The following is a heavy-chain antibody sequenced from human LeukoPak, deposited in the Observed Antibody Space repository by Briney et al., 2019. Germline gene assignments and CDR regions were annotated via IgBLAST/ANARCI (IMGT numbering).Heavy chain of an antibody. CDR3: ARAPVYYGWGSYFFDY. CDR1: GYTFTSYG. D-gene: IGHD3-10*01. Sequence: ASVKVSCKASGYTFTSYGISWVRQTPGQGLEWMGWISAYNGNTNYAQKLQGRVTMTTDTSTSTAYMELRSLRSDDRAVYYCARAPVYYGWGSYFFDYWGQGTLVTVSS. J-gene: IGHJ4*02. CDR2: ISAYNGNT. V-gene: IGHV1-18*01.